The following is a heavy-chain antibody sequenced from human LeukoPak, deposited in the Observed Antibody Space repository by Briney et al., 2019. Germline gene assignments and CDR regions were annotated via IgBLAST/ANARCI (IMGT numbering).Heavy chain of an antibody. Sequence: PGRSLRLSCAASGFTFSSYGMHWVRQAPGKGLEWVAVIWYDGSNKYYADSVKGRFTISRDNAENTLYLEMNSLRAEDAAVYYCTRGLWGIDYWGQGTLVTVSS. CDR1: GFTFSSYG. V-gene: IGHV3-33*03. D-gene: IGHD7-27*01. J-gene: IGHJ4*02. CDR2: IWYDGSNK. CDR3: TRGLWGIDY.